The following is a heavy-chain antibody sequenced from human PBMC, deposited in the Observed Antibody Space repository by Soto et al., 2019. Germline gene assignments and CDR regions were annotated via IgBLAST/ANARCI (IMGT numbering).Heavy chain of an antibody. CDR1: GASISSSDYY. CDR3: AREGSSSWYNWFDP. V-gene: IGHV4-39*07. CDR2: IYGGST. J-gene: IGHJ5*02. D-gene: IGHD6-13*01. Sequence: SETLSLTCSVSGASISSSDYYWGWIRQPPGQGLEWIGSIYGGSTYYNPSLKSRVTISVDTSKNQFSLKLSSVTAADTAVYYCAREGSSSWYNWFDPWGQGTLVTVSS.